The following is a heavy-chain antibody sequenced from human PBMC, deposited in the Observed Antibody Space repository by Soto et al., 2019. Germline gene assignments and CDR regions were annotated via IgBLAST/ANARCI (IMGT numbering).Heavy chain of an antibody. Sequence: ASVKVSCKASGYTFTSYAMHWVRQAPGQRLEWMGWIIPIFGTANYAQKFQGRVTITADESTSTAYMELSSLRSEDTAVYYCATQPGAYGGNFQYYFDYWGQGTLVTSPQ. V-gene: IGHV1-69*13. CDR2: IIPIFGTA. CDR3: ATQPGAYGGNFQYYFDY. CDR1: GYTFTSYA. J-gene: IGHJ4*02. D-gene: IGHD4-17*01.